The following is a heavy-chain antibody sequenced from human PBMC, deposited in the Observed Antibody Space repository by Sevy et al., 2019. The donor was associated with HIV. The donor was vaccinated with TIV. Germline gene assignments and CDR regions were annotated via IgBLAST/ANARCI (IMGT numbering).Heavy chain of an antibody. CDR1: GFTFSTYD. CDR3: ARLFSCGGDCYYLDS. V-gene: IGHV3-30-3*01. J-gene: IGHJ4*02. CDR2: ISHDGNYK. D-gene: IGHD2-21*02. Sequence: GGFLRLSCVASGFTFSTYDMHWVRQAPGKGLEWVAVISHDGNYKNYADSVKVRFTISRDNFHNTLELQMNSLRPEDTAVYFCARLFSCGGDCYYLDSWGQGALVTVSS.